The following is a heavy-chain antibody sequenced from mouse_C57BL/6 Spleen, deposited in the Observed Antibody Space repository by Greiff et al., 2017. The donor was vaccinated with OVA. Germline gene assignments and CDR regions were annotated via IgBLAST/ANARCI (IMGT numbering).Heavy chain of an antibody. CDR2: INPNNGGT. CDR1: GYTFNDYN. D-gene: IGHD1-1*01. Sequence: VQLKESGPELVKPGASVKIPCKASGYTFNDYNMDWVKQSHGKSLEWIGDINPNNGGTIYNQKFKGKATLTVDKSSSTAYMELRSLTSEDTAVYYCARGVYGSSYYFDYWGQGTTLTVSS. V-gene: IGHV1-18*01. J-gene: IGHJ2*01. CDR3: ARGVYGSSYYFDY.